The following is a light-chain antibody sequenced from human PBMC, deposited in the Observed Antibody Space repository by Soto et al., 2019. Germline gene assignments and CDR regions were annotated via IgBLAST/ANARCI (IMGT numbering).Light chain of an antibody. CDR3: HQYNDWRDT. J-gene: IGKJ1*01. CDR2: DAS. V-gene: IGKV3D-15*01. Sequence: EIVMTQSPATLSVSPGERATLSCRTSHSVSSDLAWYQQKPGQAPRLLIYDASTRATGIPARFSGSGSGTEFTLTISSLRSEDFAVYYCHQYNDWRDTFGQGTKVDIK. CDR1: HSVSSD.